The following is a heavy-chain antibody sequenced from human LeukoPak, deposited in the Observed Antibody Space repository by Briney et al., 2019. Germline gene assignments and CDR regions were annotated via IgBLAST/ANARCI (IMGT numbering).Heavy chain of an antibody. CDR1: GYSFTIYW. J-gene: IGHJ4*02. D-gene: IGHD2-2*02. CDR2: IYPGDSDT. Sequence: GESLKISCKASGYSFTIYWIGWVRQMPGKGLEWMGIIYPGDSDTRYSPSFQGQVTISADKSISTAYLQWSSLKASDTAMYYCARGYCSSTSCYNGLDYWGQGTLVTVSS. CDR3: ARGYCSSTSCYNGLDY. V-gene: IGHV5-51*01.